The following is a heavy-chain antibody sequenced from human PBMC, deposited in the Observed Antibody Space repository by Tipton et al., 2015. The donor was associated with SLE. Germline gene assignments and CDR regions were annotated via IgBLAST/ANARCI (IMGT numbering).Heavy chain of an antibody. Sequence: TLSLTCTVSGGSISSYYWSWIRQPPGKGLEWIGHIYYSGSTNYNPSLKSRVTISVDTSKNQFSLKLSSVTAADTAVYYCARVLGEPDWYFDLWGRGTLVTVSS. D-gene: IGHD3-10*01. CDR3: ARVLGEPDWYFDL. CDR2: IYYSGST. CDR1: GGSISSYY. V-gene: IGHV4-59*01. J-gene: IGHJ2*01.